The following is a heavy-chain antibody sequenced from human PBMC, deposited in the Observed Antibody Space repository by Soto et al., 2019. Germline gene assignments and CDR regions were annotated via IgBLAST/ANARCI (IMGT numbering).Heavy chain of an antibody. CDR3: ARENCSGGSYYLNWFDP. V-gene: IGHV4-34*01. CDR2: INHSGST. D-gene: IGHD2-15*01. CDR1: GGSFSGYY. J-gene: IGHJ5*02. Sequence: SETLSLTCAVYGGSFSGYYWSWIRQPPGKGLEWIGEINHSGSTNYNPSLKSRVTISVDTSKNQFSLKLSSVTAADTAVYYCARENCSGGSYYLNWFDPWGQGTLVTVSS.